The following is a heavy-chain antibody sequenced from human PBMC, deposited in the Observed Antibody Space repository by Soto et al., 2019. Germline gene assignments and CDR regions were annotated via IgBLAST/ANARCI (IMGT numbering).Heavy chain of an antibody. CDR2: ISAYNGNT. Sequence: QVQLVQSGAEVKKPGASVKVSCKASGYTFTSYGISWVRQAPGQGLEWMGWISAYNGNTNYAQKLQGRVTMTTNTSTSTACMELRSLRADYTARYYCASDTYGPGAGYWGQGTLVTVSS. CDR3: ASDTYGPGAGY. V-gene: IGHV1-18*01. CDR1: GYTFTSYG. D-gene: IGHD3-10*01. J-gene: IGHJ4*02.